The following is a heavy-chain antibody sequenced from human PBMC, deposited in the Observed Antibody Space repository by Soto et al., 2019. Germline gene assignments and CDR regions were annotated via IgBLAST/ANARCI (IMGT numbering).Heavy chain of an antibody. CDR2: ISAYNGNT. J-gene: IGHJ6*02. Sequence: ASVKVSCKASGYTFTSYGISWVRQAPGQGLEWMGWISAYNGNTNYAQKLRGRVTMTTDTSTSTAYMELRSLRSDDTAVYYCARVVLEWYYYYYGMDVWGQGTTVTVSS. V-gene: IGHV1-18*01. CDR1: GYTFTSYG. CDR3: ARVVLEWYYYYYGMDV. D-gene: IGHD3-3*01.